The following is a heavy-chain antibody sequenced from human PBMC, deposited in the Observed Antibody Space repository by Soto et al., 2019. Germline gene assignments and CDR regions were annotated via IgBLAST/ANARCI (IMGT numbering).Heavy chain of an antibody. V-gene: IGHV3-7*01. CDR2: IKQDGSEK. CDR1: GFTFSSYW. D-gene: IGHD6-13*01. CDR3: ARVRNNPMGIAAAVGDY. J-gene: IGHJ4*02. Sequence: GGSLRLSCAASGFTFSSYWMSWVRQAPGKGLEWVANIKQDGSEKYYVDSVKGRFTISRDNAKNSLYLQMNSLRAEDTAVYYCARVRNNPMGIAAAVGDYWGQGTLVTVSS.